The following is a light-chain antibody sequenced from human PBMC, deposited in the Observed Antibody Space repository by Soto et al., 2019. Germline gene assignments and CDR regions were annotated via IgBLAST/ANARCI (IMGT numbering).Light chain of an antibody. V-gene: IGKV3-20*01. J-gene: IGKJ2*01. CDR2: GTS. CDR1: QSVDSNY. Sequence: ENVLTQSPGTLSLSPGERATLSCRASQSVDSNYLAWYQHKPGQTPRLLLYGTSTRPTGIPDRFSGSGSGTDFTLAINGLEPEDFAVYYCQQYGSSVYTFGQGTKLEIK. CDR3: QQYGSSVYT.